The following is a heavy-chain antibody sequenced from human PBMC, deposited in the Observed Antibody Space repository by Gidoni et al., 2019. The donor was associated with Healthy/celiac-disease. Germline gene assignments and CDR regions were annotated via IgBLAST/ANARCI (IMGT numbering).Heavy chain of an antibody. D-gene: IGHD3-22*01. CDR1: GGSFSGYY. V-gene: IGHV4-34*01. Sequence: QVQLQQWGAGLLKPSETLSLPCAVYGGSFSGYYWSWIRQLPGKGLEWIGEINHSGSTNYNPSLKSRVTISVDTSKNQFSLKLSSVTAADTAVYYCASDSRAFDIWGQGTMVTVSS. J-gene: IGHJ3*02. CDR3: ASDSRAFDI. CDR2: INHSGST.